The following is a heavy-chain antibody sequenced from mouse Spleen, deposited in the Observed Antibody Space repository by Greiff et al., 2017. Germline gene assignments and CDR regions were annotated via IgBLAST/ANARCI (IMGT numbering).Heavy chain of an antibody. CDR2: ISSGSSTI. CDR3: AGSYTAAWFAY. CDR1: GFTFSDYG. V-gene: IGHV5-17*01. D-gene: IGHD1-2*01. Sequence: EVKLVESGGGLVKPGGSLKLSCAASGFTFSDYGMHWVRQAPEKGLEWVAYISSGSSTIYYADTVKGRFTISRDNAKNTLFLQMTSLRSEDTAMYYCAGSYTAAWFAYWGQGTLVTVSA. J-gene: IGHJ3*01.